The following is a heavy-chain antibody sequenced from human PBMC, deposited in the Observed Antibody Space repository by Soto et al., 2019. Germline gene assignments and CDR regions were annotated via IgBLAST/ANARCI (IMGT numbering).Heavy chain of an antibody. CDR2: MNPNSGNT. J-gene: IGHJ6*03. V-gene: IGHV1-8*01. Sequence: ASVKVSCKASGYTFTSYDINWVRQATGQRHERMRWMNPNSGNTGYAQKFQGRVTMTRNTSISTAYKELSSLRSEDTAVYYCARGRQWTTIQGDYYYMDVWGKGTTVTVSS. D-gene: IGHD4-4*01. CDR1: GYTFTSYD. CDR3: ARGRQWTTIQGDYYYMDV.